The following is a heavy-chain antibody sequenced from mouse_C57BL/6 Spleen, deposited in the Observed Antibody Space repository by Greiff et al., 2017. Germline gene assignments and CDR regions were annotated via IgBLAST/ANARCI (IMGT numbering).Heavy chain of an antibody. D-gene: IGHD2-3*01. CDR2: ISSGGDYI. CDR3: TRGPIYDGYYVRDYYAMDY. J-gene: IGHJ4*01. Sequence: EVKLMESGEGLVKPGGSLKLSCAASGFTFSSYAMSWVRQTPEKRLEWVAYISSGGDYIYYADTVKGRFTISRDNARNTLYLQMSSLKSEDTAMYYCTRGPIYDGYYVRDYYAMDYWGQGTSVTVSS. CDR1: GFTFSSYA. V-gene: IGHV5-9-1*02.